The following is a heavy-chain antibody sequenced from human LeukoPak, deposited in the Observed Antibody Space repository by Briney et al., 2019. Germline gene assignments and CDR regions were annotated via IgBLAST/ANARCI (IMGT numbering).Heavy chain of an antibody. D-gene: IGHD6-13*01. J-gene: IGHJ4*02. CDR1: GYSFTGYY. Sequence: ASVKVSCKASGYSFTGYYMQWVREAPGQGLEWMGRINPNSGGTNYAQKFQGRVTMTRDTSISTAYMELSRLRSDDTAVYYCASIKGSSWIDYWGQGTLVTVSS. V-gene: IGHV1-2*06. CDR3: ASIKGSSWIDY. CDR2: INPNSGGT.